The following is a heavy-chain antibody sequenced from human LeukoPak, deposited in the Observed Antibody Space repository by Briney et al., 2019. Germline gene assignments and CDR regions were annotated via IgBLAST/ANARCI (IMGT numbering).Heavy chain of an antibody. CDR2: IYYSGST. Sequence: SETLSLTCTVSGGSISSYYWSWIRQPPGKGLEWIGYIYYSGSTNYNPSLKSRVTISVDTSRNQFSLKLSSVTAADTAVYYCARHLGYFDLWGRGTLVTVSS. CDR3: ARHLGYFDL. CDR1: GGSISSYY. V-gene: IGHV4-59*08. J-gene: IGHJ2*01.